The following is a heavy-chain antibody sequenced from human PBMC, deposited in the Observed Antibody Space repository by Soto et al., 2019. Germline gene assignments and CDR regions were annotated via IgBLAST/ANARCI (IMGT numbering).Heavy chain of an antibody. Sequence: QVQLVQSGAEVKKPGASVKVSCKASGYTFTSYAMHWVRQAPGQRLEWMGWINAGNGNTKYSQKFRGRVTITRDTSASTAYMELSSLRSEDTAVYYCARGRGLYYFDYWGQGTLVTVSS. CDR1: GYTFTSYA. CDR2: INAGNGNT. CDR3: ARGRGLYYFDY. V-gene: IGHV1-3*01. D-gene: IGHD3-10*01. J-gene: IGHJ4*02.